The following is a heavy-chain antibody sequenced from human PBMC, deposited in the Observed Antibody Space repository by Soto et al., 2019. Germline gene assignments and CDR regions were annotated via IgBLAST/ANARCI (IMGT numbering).Heavy chain of an antibody. CDR3: ARGGEYSSGYPTPRVFDY. CDR2: IYYSGST. V-gene: IGHV4-61*01. D-gene: IGHD3-22*01. J-gene: IGHJ4*02. CDR1: GGSVSSGSYY. Sequence: NPSDTLSLTCTVSGGSVSSGSYYWSWIRQPPGKGLEWIGYIYYSGSTNYNPSLKSRVTISVDTSKNQFSPKLSSVTAADTAVYYCARGGEYSSGYPTPRVFDYWGQGTLVTVSS.